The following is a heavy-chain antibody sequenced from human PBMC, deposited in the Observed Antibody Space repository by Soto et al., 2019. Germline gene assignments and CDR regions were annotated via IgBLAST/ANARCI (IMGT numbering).Heavy chain of an antibody. Sequence: QVQRVQSGAEVKKPGSSVKVSCKAPGGTFRTSAISWVRQAPGQGLEWVGGIMPVFRRPKYAQNFQDRVTITADESTSTAYMELNSLTSDDTAVYYCARDKDRLQLGGNYYFILDVWGQGTAVTVSS. CDR1: GGTFRTSA. J-gene: IGHJ6*02. D-gene: IGHD1-1*01. CDR2: IMPVFRRP. V-gene: IGHV1-69*12. CDR3: ARDKDRLQLGGNYYFILDV.